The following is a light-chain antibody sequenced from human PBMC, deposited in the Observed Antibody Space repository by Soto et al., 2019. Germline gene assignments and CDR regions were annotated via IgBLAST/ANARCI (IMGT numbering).Light chain of an antibody. CDR2: DAY. V-gene: IGKV1-33*01. CDR3: QQYDNFSSIT. J-gene: IGKJ5*01. CDR1: QDITIY. Sequence: IQLTQSPSSLSASVGDRVTITCQASQDITIYLHWYQQKAGKAPKLLIYDAYHLEKGVPSRFSGGGSGTNFTFIIRSLQPEDIATYYCQQYDNFSSITFGQGTRLEIK.